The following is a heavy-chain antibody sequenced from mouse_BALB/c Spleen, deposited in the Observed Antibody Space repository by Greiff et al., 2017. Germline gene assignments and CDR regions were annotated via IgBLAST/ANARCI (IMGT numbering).Heavy chain of an antibody. CDR3: ARGGYGNYGWVFAY. CDR1: GYTFTSYW. D-gene: IGHD2-10*02. CDR2: INPSTGYT. Sequence: VQLQESGAELAKPGASVKMSCKASGYTFTSYWMHWVKQRPGQGLEWIGYINPSTGYTEYNQKFKDKATLTADKSSSTAYMQLSSLTSEDSAVYYCARGGYGNYGWVFAYWGQGTLVTVSA. J-gene: IGHJ3*01. V-gene: IGHV1-7*01.